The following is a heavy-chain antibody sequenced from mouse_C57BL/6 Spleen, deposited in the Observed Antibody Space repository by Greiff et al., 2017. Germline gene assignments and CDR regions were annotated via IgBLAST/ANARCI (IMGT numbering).Heavy chain of an antibody. CDR1: GYTFTSYW. CDR3: ARGESKGAIDY. CDR2: IDPSDSYT. Sequence: QVHVKQPGAELVKPGASVKLSCKASGYTFTSYWMQWVKQRPGQGLEWIGEIDPSDSYTNYNQKFKGKATLTVDTSSSTAYMQLRSLTSEDSAVYYCARGESKGAIDYWGQGTSVTVSS. V-gene: IGHV1-50*01. D-gene: IGHD2-5*01. J-gene: IGHJ4*01.